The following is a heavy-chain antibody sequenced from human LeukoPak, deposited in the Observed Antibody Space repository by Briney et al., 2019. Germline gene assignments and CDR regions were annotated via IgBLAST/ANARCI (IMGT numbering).Heavy chain of an antibody. V-gene: IGHV3-30*18. Sequence: PGTSLRLSCAASGFTFSNYGMHWVRQAPCKGLEWVAVISYDGIIKNYAGSVKGRFTISRDNSKNTVHLQMNSLRAEDTAVYYCAKEYIQVRGELLGADYWGQGTLVTVSS. CDR3: AKEYIQVRGELLGADY. D-gene: IGHD1-7*01. CDR1: GFTFSNYG. CDR2: ISYDGIIK. J-gene: IGHJ4*02.